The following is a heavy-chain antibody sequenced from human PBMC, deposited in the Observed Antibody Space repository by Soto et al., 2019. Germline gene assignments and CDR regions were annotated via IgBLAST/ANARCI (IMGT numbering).Heavy chain of an antibody. CDR1: GYTFTSYD. J-gene: IGHJ6*02. Sequence: QVQLVQSGTEVKKPGASVKVSCKASGYTFTSYDINWVRQATGQGLEWMGWMNPNSGNTGYAQKFQRRGTMTRNTSISTAYMELSSLKSEDTGVYYCARERTGTTSMDVWGQGTTVTVSS. CDR2: MNPNSGNT. V-gene: IGHV1-8*01. D-gene: IGHD1-1*01. CDR3: ARERTGTTSMDV.